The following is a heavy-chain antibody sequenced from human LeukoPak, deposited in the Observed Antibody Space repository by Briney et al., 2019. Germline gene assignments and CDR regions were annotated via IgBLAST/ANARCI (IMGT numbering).Heavy chain of an antibody. CDR2: ISAYNGNT. Sequence: EASVKVSCKASGYTFTSYGISWVRQAPGQGLEWMGWISAYNGNTNYAQKLQGRVTMTTDTSTSTAYMELRSLRSDDTAVYYCARAIDTAMVSGSDYWGQGTLVTVSS. D-gene: IGHD5-18*01. V-gene: IGHV1-18*01. CDR3: ARAIDTAMVSGSDY. J-gene: IGHJ4*02. CDR1: GYTFTSYG.